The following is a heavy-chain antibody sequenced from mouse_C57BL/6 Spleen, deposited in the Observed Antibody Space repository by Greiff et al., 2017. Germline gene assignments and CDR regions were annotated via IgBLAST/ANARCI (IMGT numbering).Heavy chain of an antibody. CDR1: GYAFSSYW. CDR3: ARGVYYSNYYAMDY. Sequence: QVQLQQSGAELVRPGASVKISCKASGYAFSSYWLNWVKQRPGKGLEWIGQIYPGDGDTNYNGKFKGKAKLTADKSSSTAYMQLSSLTSEDSAVYFSARGVYYSNYYAMDYWGQGTSVTVSS. CDR2: IYPGDGDT. D-gene: IGHD2-5*01. V-gene: IGHV1-80*01. J-gene: IGHJ4*01.